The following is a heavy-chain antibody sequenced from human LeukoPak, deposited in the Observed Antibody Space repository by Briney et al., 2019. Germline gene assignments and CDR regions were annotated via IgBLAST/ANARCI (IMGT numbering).Heavy chain of an antibody. J-gene: IGHJ4*02. CDR2: ISGSGGST. CDR1: GFTFSSYA. Sequence: GGSLRLSCAASGFTFSSYAMSWVRQAPGKGLEWVSAISGSGGSTYYADSVEGRFTISRDNSKNTLYLQMNSLRAEDTAVYYCAKDYVWGSYRPDYFDYWGQGTLVTVSS. V-gene: IGHV3-23*01. D-gene: IGHD3-16*02. CDR3: AKDYVWGSYRPDYFDY.